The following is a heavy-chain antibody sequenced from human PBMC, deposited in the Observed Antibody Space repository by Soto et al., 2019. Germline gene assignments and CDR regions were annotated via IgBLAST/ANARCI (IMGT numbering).Heavy chain of an antibody. D-gene: IGHD6-19*01. J-gene: IGHJ4*02. V-gene: IGHV4-4*07. CDR2: IYLSGNT. CDR3: AKELKPYNSGWYFTLS. CDR1: GGSISSHY. Sequence: SETLSLTCTVSGGSISSHYWSWIRQPAGKGLEWIGRIYLSGNTKINPSLKNRVTMSVDASKNQFSLNLKSVTAADTAVYYCAKELKPYNSGWYFTLSGGQGTLVTVSS.